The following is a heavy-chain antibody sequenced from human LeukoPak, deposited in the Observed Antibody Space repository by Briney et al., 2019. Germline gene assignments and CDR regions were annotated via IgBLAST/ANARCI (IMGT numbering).Heavy chain of an antibody. J-gene: IGHJ4*02. CDR2: IKQDGSET. CDR1: AITFSNSW. D-gene: IGHD2-2*02. CDR3: ARHLAGDSLYRHFDY. V-gene: IGHV3-7*04. Sequence: GGSLRLSCTASAITFSNSWMSWVRRAPGKGLEWVANIKQDGSETNYVDSVKGRFTISRDNAKNSLFLQMNSLRGEDTGIYYCARHLAGDSLYRHFDYWGQGTLVTVSS.